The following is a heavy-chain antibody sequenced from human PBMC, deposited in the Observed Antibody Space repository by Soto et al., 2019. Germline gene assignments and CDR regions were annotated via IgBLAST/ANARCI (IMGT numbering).Heavy chain of an antibody. CDR2: ISGSGGST. Sequence: GGSLRLSCAASGFTFSSYAMSWVRQAPGKGLEWVSAISGSGGSTYYADSVKGRFTISRDNSKNTLYLQMNSLRAEDTAVYYCAKDPWGDEQWLVRYFDYWGQGTLVTVSS. CDR1: GFTFSSYA. D-gene: IGHD6-19*01. V-gene: IGHV3-23*01. J-gene: IGHJ4*02. CDR3: AKDPWGDEQWLVRYFDY.